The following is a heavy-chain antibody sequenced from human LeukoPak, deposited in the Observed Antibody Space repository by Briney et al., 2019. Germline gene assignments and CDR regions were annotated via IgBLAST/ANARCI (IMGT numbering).Heavy chain of an antibody. CDR1: RYSRSSNSAA. CDR2: TYYRSKWYN. V-gene: IGHV6-1*01. CDR3: AREPGVLWYFDL. D-gene: IGHD4/OR15-4a*01. Sequence: SQTLSLTCALCRYSRSSNSAAWNWTTQSASRGLEWLGRTYYRSKWYNDYAVSVKSRITINPDTSKNQFSLQLNSVTPEDTAVYYCAREPGVLWYFDLWGRGTLVTVSS. J-gene: IGHJ2*01.